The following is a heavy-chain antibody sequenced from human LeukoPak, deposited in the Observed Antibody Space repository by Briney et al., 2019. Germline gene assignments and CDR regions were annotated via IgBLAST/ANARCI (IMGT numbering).Heavy chain of an antibody. J-gene: IGHJ5*02. CDR2: ISGSGGST. D-gene: IGHD6-19*01. Sequence: PGGSLRLSCAASGFTFSSYAMSWVRQAPGKGLEWVSAISGSGGSTYYADSVKGRFTISRDNSKNTLYLQMDSLRAEDTAVYYCAKDLAGISDNWFDPWGQGTLVTVSS. CDR1: GFTFSSYA. V-gene: IGHV3-23*01. CDR3: AKDLAGISDNWFDP.